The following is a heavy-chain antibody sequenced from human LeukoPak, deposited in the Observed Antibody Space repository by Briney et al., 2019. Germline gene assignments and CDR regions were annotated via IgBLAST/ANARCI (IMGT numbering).Heavy chain of an antibody. V-gene: IGHV1-18*01. J-gene: IGHJ6*03. CDR2: ISAYNGNT. Sequence: ASVKVSCKASGYTFTSYGISWVRQAPGQGLEWMGWISAYNGNTNYAQKLQGRVTVTTDTSTSTAYMELRSLRSDDTAVYYCARDKEPKYCSGGSCLYYYYYYMDVWGKGTTVTVSS. CDR1: GYTFTSYG. D-gene: IGHD2-15*01. CDR3: ARDKEPKYCSGGSCLYYYYYYMDV.